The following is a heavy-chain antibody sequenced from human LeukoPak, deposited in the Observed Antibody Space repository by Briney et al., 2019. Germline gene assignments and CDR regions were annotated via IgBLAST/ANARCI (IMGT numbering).Heavy chain of an antibody. CDR3: AKRSAESSGYFDS. Sequence: GGSLRLSCAASGFTFSSYSMNWVRQAPGKGLEWVSSISSSSSYIYYADSVKGRFTISRDNSKNALYLQVNSLRAEDTAVYYCAKRSAESSGYFDSWGQGTLVTVSS. CDR1: GFTFSSYS. J-gene: IGHJ4*02. V-gene: IGHV3-21*04. CDR2: ISSSSSYI. D-gene: IGHD6-19*01.